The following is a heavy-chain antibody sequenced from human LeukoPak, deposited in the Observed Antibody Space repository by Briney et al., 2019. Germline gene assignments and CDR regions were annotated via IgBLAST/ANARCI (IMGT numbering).Heavy chain of an antibody. D-gene: IGHD6-19*01. CDR1: GFTFSNAW. CDR3: TRSYSSGQGY. CDR2: IKSKGDGGAI. J-gene: IGHJ4*02. Sequence: GGSLRLSCADSGFTFSNAWMSWVRQAPGKGLEWVGRIKSKGDGGAIDYAAPVKGRFTISRDDSKNTVYLQMTSLKTEDTGVYYCTRSYSSGQGYWGQGTLVTVSS. V-gene: IGHV3-15*01.